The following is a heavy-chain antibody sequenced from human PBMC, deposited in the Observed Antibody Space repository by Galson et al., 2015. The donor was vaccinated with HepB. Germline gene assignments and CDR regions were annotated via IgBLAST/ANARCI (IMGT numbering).Heavy chain of an antibody. CDR3: AKDLPSGRYGRFGP. D-gene: IGHD1-26*01. Sequence: SLRLSCAASGFTFSTSAMSWVRQPPGKGLEWVSTIDNSGGSTFYANSVKGRFTISRDNSKNTLYLQISSLRAEDTAVYFCAKDLPSGRYGRFGPWGQGTLVTVSS. CDR2: IDNSGGST. CDR1: GFTFSTSA. V-gene: IGHV3-23*01. J-gene: IGHJ5*02.